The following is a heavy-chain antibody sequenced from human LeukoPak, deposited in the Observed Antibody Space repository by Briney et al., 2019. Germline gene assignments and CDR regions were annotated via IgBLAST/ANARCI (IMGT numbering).Heavy chain of an antibody. CDR3: AKGSSGYFFDL. V-gene: IGHV3-23*01. J-gene: IGHJ4*02. CDR2: ISNDGGGT. D-gene: IGHD3-22*01. Sequence: GGSLRLSCAASGFIFNNYGLVWVRQAPGKGLEWVSAISNDGGGTTYADFVKGRFSVSRDNSKNTLFLQMKSLRAEDTALYYCAKGSSGYFFDLWGQGTLVTVSS. CDR1: GFIFNNYG.